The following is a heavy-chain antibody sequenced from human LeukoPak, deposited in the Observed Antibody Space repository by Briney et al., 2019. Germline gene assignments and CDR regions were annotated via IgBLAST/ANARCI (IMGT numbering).Heavy chain of an antibody. CDR2: ISWNSGSI. V-gene: IGHV3-9*01. CDR3: AKVPYYYDSSGYYYDY. J-gene: IGHJ4*02. D-gene: IGHD3-22*01. Sequence: GGSLRLSCAASGFTFDDYAMHWVRQAPGKGLEWVSGISWNSGSIGYADSVKGRFTISRDNAKNSLYLQMNSLRAGDTAVYYCAKVPYYYDSSGYYYDYWGQGTLVTVSS. CDR1: GFTFDDYA.